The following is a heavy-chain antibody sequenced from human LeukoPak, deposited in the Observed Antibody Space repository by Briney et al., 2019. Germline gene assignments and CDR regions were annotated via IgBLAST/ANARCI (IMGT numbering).Heavy chain of an antibody. CDR1: GFTFSTYN. CDR3: ARGHYDILTASYKWTPDY. CDR2: ITSGGTYT. V-gene: IGHV3-21*06. Sequence: GGSLRLSCAASGFTFSTYNMNWVRQAPGKGLEWVSSITSGGTYTYYADSVKGSFTTSRDNAKNSLSLQLSSLRAEDTAVYYCARGHYDILTASYKWTPDYWGQGILVTVSS. J-gene: IGHJ4*02. D-gene: IGHD3-9*01.